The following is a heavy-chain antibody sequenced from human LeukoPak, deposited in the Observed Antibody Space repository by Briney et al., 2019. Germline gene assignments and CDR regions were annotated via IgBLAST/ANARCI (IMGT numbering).Heavy chain of an antibody. J-gene: IGHJ4*02. V-gene: IGHV4-39*01. CDR1: GGSISSRSYY. CDR2: IYSGST. D-gene: IGHD5-18*01. Sequence: SETLSLTCTVSGGSISSRSYYWGWIRQPPGKGPEWIGIIYSGSTYSNPSLRSRVTISVDTSKNQFSLKLSSVTAADTAVYYCARHSKDTAMVSSPWDYWGQGTLVTVSS. CDR3: ARHSKDTAMVSSPWDY.